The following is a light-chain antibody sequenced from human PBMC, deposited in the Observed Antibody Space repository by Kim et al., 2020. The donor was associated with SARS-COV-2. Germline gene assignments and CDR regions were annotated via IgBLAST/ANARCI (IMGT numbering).Light chain of an antibody. CDR1: DDDIGSFNL. V-gene: IGLV2-23*01. CDR2: GGS. CDR3: CSYAGGVNFV. Sequence: QSVVTQPASVSGSPAQSITISCTGTDDDIGSFNLVSWYQLHPGEAPKLLIFGGSKRPSRVSSRFSGSKSGNTASLTISGLQAEDEADYYCCSYAGGVNFVFGPGTKVTVL. J-gene: IGLJ1*01.